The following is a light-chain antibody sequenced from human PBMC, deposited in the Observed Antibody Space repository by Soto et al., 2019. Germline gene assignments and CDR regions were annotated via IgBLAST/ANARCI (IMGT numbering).Light chain of an antibody. CDR1: QSVSSSY. Sequence: EIVLTQSPGTLSLSPGERATLSCRASQSVSSSYLAWYQQKPGQAPRLLIYGASSRATGIPDRLSGSGSGTDFTLTISRLEPEALAVYYCQQYGSSPRTFGQGTKVEIK. V-gene: IGKV3-20*01. CDR3: QQYGSSPRT. CDR2: GAS. J-gene: IGKJ1*01.